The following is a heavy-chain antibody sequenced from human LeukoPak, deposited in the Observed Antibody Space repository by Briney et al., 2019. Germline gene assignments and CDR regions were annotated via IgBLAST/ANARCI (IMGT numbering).Heavy chain of an antibody. D-gene: IGHD2/OR15-2a*01. CDR1: GYTFTSYY. CDR3: ARDRAHFLFDY. J-gene: IGHJ4*02. CDR2: INPSGGST. V-gene: IGHV1-46*01. Sequence: ASVKVSCKASGYTFTSYYMHWVRQAPGQGLEWMGIINPSGGSTSYAQEFQGRVTMTRDTSTSTVYMELSSLRSEDTAVYYCARDRAHFLFDYWGQGTLVTVSS.